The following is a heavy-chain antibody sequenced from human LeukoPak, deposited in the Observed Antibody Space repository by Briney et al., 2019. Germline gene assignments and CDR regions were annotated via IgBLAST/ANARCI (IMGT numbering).Heavy chain of an antibody. D-gene: IGHD2-2*01. V-gene: IGHV3-21*01. J-gene: IGHJ4*02. CDR3: ARDPGVPAAPLDY. CDR2: ISSSGTFI. CDR1: GFTFSPYS. Sequence: GGSLRLSCAASGFTFSPYSMNWVRQAPGKGLDWVSYISSSGTFIYYADSVKGRFTVSRDNAKNLLFLQMDSLRVEDTAVYYCARDPGVPAAPLDYWGLGTLVTVS.